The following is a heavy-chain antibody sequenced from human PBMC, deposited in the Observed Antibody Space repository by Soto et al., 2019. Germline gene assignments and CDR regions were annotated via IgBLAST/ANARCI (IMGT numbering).Heavy chain of an antibody. D-gene: IGHD3-16*01. Sequence: EVQLVESGGGLVQPGRSLRLSCAASGFTFDDYAMHWVRQAPGKGLEWVSGISWNSGSIGYADSVKGRFTISRDNAKNSLYLQMNRLRAEDTALYYCAKDISASGGGSMDVW. CDR3: AKDISASGGGSMDV. CDR2: ISWNSGSI. V-gene: IGHV3-9*01. CDR1: GFTFDDYA. J-gene: IGHJ6*01.